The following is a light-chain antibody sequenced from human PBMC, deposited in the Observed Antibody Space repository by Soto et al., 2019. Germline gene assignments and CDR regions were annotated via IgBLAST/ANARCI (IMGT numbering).Light chain of an antibody. Sequence: EIVLTQSPATLSWSPGERATLSCRASQSISSYLAWYQQKPGQAPRLLIYDASNRATGIPARFSGSGSGTAFTLTISSLEPEDCAVYYCQQRSNWPPITFGQGTRLEIK. V-gene: IGKV3-11*01. CDR2: DAS. J-gene: IGKJ5*01. CDR1: QSISSY. CDR3: QQRSNWPPIT.